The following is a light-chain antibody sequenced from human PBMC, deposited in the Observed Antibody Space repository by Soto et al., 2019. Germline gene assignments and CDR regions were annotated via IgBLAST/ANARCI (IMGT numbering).Light chain of an antibody. CDR2: DAS. J-gene: IGKJ1*01. CDR3: QQYNSYPRT. CDR1: QSISSW. V-gene: IGKV1-5*01. Sequence: DIQMTQSPSTLSASVGDRVTITCRASQSISSWLAWYQQKPGKAPKLLIYDASSLESGVPSRFSGSGSGTEFTLTISSLQPYDFATYYCQQYNSYPRTFGKGTKVEIK.